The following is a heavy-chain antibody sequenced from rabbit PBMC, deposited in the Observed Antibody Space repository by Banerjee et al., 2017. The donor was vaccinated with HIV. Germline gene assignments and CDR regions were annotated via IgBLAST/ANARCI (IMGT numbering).Heavy chain of an antibody. D-gene: IGHD4-2*01. Sequence: QEQLEESGGDLVKPEGSLTLTCTASGFSFNNNYWICWVRQAPGKGPEWIACIYGGSSGRTYYASWVNGRFTISKTSSTTVTLQMTSLTAADTATYFCARALNGGSGDGDVDYLDLWGQGTLVTVS. CDR1: GFSFNNNYW. CDR3: ARALNGGSGDGDVDYLDL. V-gene: IGHV1S45*01. CDR2: IYGGSSGRT. J-gene: IGHJ4*01.